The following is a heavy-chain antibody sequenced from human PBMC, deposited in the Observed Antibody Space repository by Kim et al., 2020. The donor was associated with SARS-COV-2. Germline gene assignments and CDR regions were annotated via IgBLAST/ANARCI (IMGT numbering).Heavy chain of an antibody. CDR3: AKDPPGGIYAG. CDR2: T. Sequence: THYADSVKGRFTISRDNSKNTLYLQMNSLRAEDTAVYYCAKDPPGGIYAGWGQGTLVTVSS. D-gene: IGHD5-12*01. V-gene: IGHV3-23*01. J-gene: IGHJ4*02.